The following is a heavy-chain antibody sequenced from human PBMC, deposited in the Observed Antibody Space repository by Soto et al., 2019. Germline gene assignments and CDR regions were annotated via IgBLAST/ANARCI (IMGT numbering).Heavy chain of an antibody. Sequence: GGSLRLSCSASGFTFSSYAMHWVRQAPGKGLEYVSAISSNGGSTYYADSVKGRFTISRDNSKNTLYLQMSSLRAEDTAVYYCVKGTHCSSTSCNWFDLWGQGTLVTVSS. CDR3: VKGTHCSSTSCNWFDL. V-gene: IGHV3-64D*06. CDR2: ISSNGGST. J-gene: IGHJ5*02. CDR1: GFTFSSYA. D-gene: IGHD2-2*01.